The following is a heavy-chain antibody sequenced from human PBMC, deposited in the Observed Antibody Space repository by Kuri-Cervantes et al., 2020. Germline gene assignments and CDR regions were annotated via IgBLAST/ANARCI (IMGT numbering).Heavy chain of an antibody. D-gene: IGHD5-18*01. J-gene: IGHJ6*02. V-gene: IGHV3-23*01. CDR1: GFTFSSYA. CDR3: AKDQRIQLWLGDYYYGMDV. CDR2: ISGSGGST. Sequence: LSLTCAASGFTFSSYAMSWVRQAPGKGLEWVSAISGSGGSTYYADSVKGRFTISRDNSKNTLYLQMNSLRAEDTAVYYCAKDQRIQLWLGDYYYGMDVWGQGTTVTVSS.